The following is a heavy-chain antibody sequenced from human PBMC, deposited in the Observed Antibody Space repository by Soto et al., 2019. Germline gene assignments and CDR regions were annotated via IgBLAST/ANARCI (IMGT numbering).Heavy chain of an antibody. J-gene: IGHJ3*02. V-gene: IGHV1-18*01. D-gene: IGHD1-26*01. CDR1: GYTFTSYG. CDR2: IRAYNGNT. CDR3: ARDRQTVGADAFDI. Sequence: QVQLVQSGAEVKKPGASVKVSCKASGYTFTSYGISWVRQAPGQGLEWMGWIRAYNGNTNDAQKLQGRDTMTTDPTKSKGYMELRSLRSDDTAVYYCARDRQTVGADAFDIWGQGTMVTGSS.